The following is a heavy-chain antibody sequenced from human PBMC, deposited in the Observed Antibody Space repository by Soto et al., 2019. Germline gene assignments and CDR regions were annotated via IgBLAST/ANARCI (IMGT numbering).Heavy chain of an antibody. CDR3: ARVNYDSSGYYHNDY. Sequence: QVQLVESGGGLVKPGGSLRLSCAASGFTFSDYYMSWIRQAPGKGLEWVSYISSSSDYTNYADSVKGRFTISRDNAKNSLYLQMNSLRAEDTAVYYCARVNYDSSGYYHNDYWGQGTLVTVSS. CDR2: ISSSSDYT. CDR1: GFTFSDYY. J-gene: IGHJ4*02. D-gene: IGHD3-22*01. V-gene: IGHV3-11*06.